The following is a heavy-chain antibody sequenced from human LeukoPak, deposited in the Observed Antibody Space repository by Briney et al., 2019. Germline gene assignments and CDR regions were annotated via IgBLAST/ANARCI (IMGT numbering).Heavy chain of an antibody. Sequence: GGSLRLSCAASGFTFSDYYINWIRQAPGKGLEWLSYISSSGNSIYYADSVKGRFTISRDNAKNSVYLQMNSLRAEDTAVYYCAREVDAAAAYNWFDPWGQGTLVTVSS. J-gene: IGHJ5*02. D-gene: IGHD2-2*01. CDR3: AREVDAAAAYNWFDP. CDR2: ISSSGNSI. CDR1: GFTFSDYY. V-gene: IGHV3-11*01.